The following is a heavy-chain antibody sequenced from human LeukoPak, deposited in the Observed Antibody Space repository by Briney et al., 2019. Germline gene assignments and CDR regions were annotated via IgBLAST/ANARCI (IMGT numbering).Heavy chain of an antibody. V-gene: IGHV4-4*07. D-gene: IGHD2-15*01. Sequence: SETLSLTCTVSGGSISSSYWSWIRQPAGKGLEYIGRIYTSGSTNYNPSLKSRVTMSVGTSKNHFSLKLSSVTAADTALYYCAGSRYCSGGTCYATFDYWGQGTLVTVSS. CDR1: GGSISSSY. J-gene: IGHJ4*02. CDR3: AGSRYCSGGTCYATFDY. CDR2: IYTSGST.